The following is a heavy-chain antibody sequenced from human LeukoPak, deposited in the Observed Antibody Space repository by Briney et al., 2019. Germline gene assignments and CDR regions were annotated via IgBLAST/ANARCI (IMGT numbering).Heavy chain of an antibody. CDR1: GGSISSSSYY. Sequence: SETLSLTCTVSGGSISSSSYYWGWIRQPPGKGLEWIGSIYYSGSTYYNPSLKSRVTISVDTSKNQFSLNLSSVTAADTAVYYCARVGQGCFDPWGRGTLVTVSS. V-gene: IGHV4-39*01. CDR3: ARVGQGCFDP. CDR2: IYYSGST. J-gene: IGHJ2*01.